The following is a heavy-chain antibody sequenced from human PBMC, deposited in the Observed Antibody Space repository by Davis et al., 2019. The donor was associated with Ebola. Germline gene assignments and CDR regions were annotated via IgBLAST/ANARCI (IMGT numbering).Heavy chain of an antibody. CDR2: ISSSSSYT. CDR1: GFTFSDYY. D-gene: IGHD2-2*02. V-gene: IGHV3-11*06. CDR3: ARVVVPAAIFGWGWFDP. J-gene: IGHJ5*02. Sequence: PGGSLRLSCAASGFTFSDYYMSWIRQAPGKGLEWVSYISSSSSYTNYADSVKGRFTISRDSAKNSLYLQMNSLRAEDTAVYYCARVVVPAAIFGWGWFDPWGQGTLVTVSS.